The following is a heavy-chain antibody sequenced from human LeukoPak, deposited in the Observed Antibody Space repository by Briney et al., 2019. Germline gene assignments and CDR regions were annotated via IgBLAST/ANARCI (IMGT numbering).Heavy chain of an antibody. V-gene: IGHV3-30*18. Sequence: GGSLRLSCAASGFTFSSYGMHWVRLAPGKGLEWVAVISYDGSIKYYADSVKGRFTISRDNSKNTLYLQMNSLRAEDTAVYYCAKDKGREGDYWGQGTLVTVSS. CDR3: AKDKGREGDY. CDR1: GFTFSSYG. D-gene: IGHD1-26*01. CDR2: ISYDGSIK. J-gene: IGHJ4*02.